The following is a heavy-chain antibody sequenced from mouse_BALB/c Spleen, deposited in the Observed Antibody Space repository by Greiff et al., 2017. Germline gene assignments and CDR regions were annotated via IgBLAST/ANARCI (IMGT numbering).Heavy chain of an antibody. CDR1: GFTFSSYA. D-gene: IGHD2-3*01. V-gene: IGHV5-6-5*01. J-gene: IGHJ2*01. Sequence: EVKLVESGGGLVTPGGSLKLSCAASGFTFSSYAMSWVRRTPEKRLEWVASISSGGSTYYPDSVKGRFTISRDNARNILYLQMSSLRSEDTAMYYCARGGDGYYSYWGQGTTLTVAS. CDR2: ISSGGST. CDR3: ARGGDGYYSY.